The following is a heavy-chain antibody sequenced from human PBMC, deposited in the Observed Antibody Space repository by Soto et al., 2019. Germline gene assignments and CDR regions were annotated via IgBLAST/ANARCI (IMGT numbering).Heavy chain of an antibody. CDR2: ISNSGSTI. CDR3: ARDLRLGATLGAFDI. V-gene: IGHV3-11*01. J-gene: IGHJ3*02. CDR1: GLSISDYY. D-gene: IGHD1-26*01. Sequence: GGSLRLSCAASGLSISDYYMSWIRQAPGKGLEWVSYISNSGSTIYYADSVKGRFTISRDNAKYSLYLQMNSLRAEDTAVYYCARDLRLGATLGAFDIWGQGTLVTVSS.